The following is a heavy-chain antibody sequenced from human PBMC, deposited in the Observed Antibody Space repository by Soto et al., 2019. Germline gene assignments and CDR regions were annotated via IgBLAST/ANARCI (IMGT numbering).Heavy chain of an antibody. CDR3: VMVDNYVTPTPQDV. V-gene: IGHV1-18*01. CDR2: ISPYTGNT. Sequence: QVQLVQSGDEVKKPGASVKVSCKASGYIFVNYGIAWVRQAPGQGLEWMGWISPYTGNTHSATKVQGRLTTTTDTSTSTAYMYLGSLTSDDTAVYYCVMVDNYVTPTPQDVWGQGTTVTVSS. J-gene: IGHJ6*02. D-gene: IGHD3-16*01. CDR1: GYIFVNYG.